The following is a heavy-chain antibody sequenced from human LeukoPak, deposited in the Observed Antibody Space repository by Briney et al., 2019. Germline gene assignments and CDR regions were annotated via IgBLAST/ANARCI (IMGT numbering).Heavy chain of an antibody. D-gene: IGHD3-16*01. J-gene: IGHJ3*02. V-gene: IGHV4-59*12. CDR2: IYYSGST. Sequence: SETLSLTCTVSGGSISSYYWSWIRQPPGKGLEWIGYIYYSGSTNYNPSLKSRVTISVDTSKNQFSLKLSSVTAADTAVYYCAREGPGGSHDAFDIWGQGTMVTVSS. CDR3: AREGPGGSHDAFDI. CDR1: GGSISSYY.